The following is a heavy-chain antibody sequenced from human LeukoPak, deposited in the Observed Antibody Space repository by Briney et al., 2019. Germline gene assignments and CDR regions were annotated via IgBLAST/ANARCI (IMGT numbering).Heavy chain of an antibody. CDR2: IRVYNGNT. Sequence: ASVKVSCKASGYTFPTYTITWVRQAPGQGLEWMGWIRVYNGNTNYAQKLQGRVSMTTDTSTSTAYMELRSLISDDTAFYYCARVRYDSGTYHESPSFDYWGQGTLVTVSS. D-gene: IGHD3-10*01. CDR1: GYTFPTYT. V-gene: IGHV1-18*04. J-gene: IGHJ4*02. CDR3: ARVRYDSGTYHESPSFDY.